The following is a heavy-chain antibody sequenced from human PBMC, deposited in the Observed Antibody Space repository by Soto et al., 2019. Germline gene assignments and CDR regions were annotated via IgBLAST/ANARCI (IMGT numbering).Heavy chain of an antibody. D-gene: IGHD5-18*01. Sequence: GESLKISCKASGYTFTTYWIGWVRQMPGKGLEWMGIIYPGDSDTRYSPSFQGQVTISADKSISTAYLQWSSLKASDTAMYYCARQPSRGYTNAYSADYWGQGTLVTSPQ. CDR1: GYTFTTYW. V-gene: IGHV5-51*01. CDR2: IYPGDSDT. CDR3: ARQPSRGYTNAYSADY. J-gene: IGHJ4*02.